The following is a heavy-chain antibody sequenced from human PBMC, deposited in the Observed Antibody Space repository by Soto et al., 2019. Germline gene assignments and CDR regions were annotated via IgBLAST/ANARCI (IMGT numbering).Heavy chain of an antibody. V-gene: IGHV4-59*01. CDR1: GGSISSYY. CDR3: ARGGITIFGVVHNWFDP. CDR2: IYYSGST. Sequence: SETLSLTCTVSGGSISSYYWSWIRQPPGKGLEWIGYIYYSGSTNYNPSLKSRVTISVDTSKNQFSLKLSSVTASDTAVYYWARGGITIFGVVHNWFDPWGQGTLVTVSS. D-gene: IGHD3-3*01. J-gene: IGHJ5*02.